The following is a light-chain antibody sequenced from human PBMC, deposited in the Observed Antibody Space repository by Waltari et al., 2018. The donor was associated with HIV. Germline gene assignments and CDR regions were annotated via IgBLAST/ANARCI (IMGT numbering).Light chain of an antibody. CDR3: ASWDDSLSGLV. V-gene: IGLV1-47*01. CDR1: SSNIGVTY. J-gene: IGLJ2*01. Sequence: SVLTQPPSASGTPGQRVTISCSGSSSNIGVTYVYWYQQLPGTTPTLHIKRNNKLDSGVPDRFDGSKSGTSASLAISGLRSEDEADYYCASWDDSLSGLVFGGGTKLTVL. CDR2: RNN.